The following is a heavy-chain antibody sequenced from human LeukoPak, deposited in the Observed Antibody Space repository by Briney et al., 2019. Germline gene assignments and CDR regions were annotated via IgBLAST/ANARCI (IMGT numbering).Heavy chain of an antibody. CDR2: IYSGGST. V-gene: IGHV3-53*01. CDR1: GFTGSGNP. J-gene: IGHJ6*02. Sequence: GGSLRLLCAASGFTGSGNPMTWVRQAPGGGLEGVSLIYSGGSTFYADSVKSRFTISRDSSKNTLHLQMNSLTTEDTAVYYCARALAGSQSYGMDVWGQGTTVTVSS. D-gene: IGHD3-10*01. CDR3: ARALAGSQSYGMDV.